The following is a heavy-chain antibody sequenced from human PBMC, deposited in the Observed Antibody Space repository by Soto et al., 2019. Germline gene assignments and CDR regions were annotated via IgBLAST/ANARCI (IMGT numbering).Heavy chain of an antibody. D-gene: IGHD6-19*01. Sequence: QVQLVESGGSVVQPGWSLRLSCAASGFTFSIFGMHWVRQAPGKGLEWAAIIWYDGSNACYADSVRGRFTISRDNSKNTVYLQMNSLRAEDTAVYYCARDKGSSTVVSGISQEGYFDSWGQGTLVTVSS. J-gene: IGHJ4*02. CDR1: GFTFSIFG. V-gene: IGHV3-33*01. CDR3: ARDKGSSTVVSGISQEGYFDS. CDR2: IWYDGSNA.